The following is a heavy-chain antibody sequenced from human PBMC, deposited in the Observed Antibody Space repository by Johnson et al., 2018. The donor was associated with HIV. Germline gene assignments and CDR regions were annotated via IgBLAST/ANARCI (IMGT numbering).Heavy chain of an antibody. V-gene: IGHV3-30*03. D-gene: IGHD5-12*01. CDR1: GFTFSSYG. Sequence: QMQLVESGGGLVQTGRSLKLSCAASGFTFSSYGMHWVRQAPGKGLEWVAVISYDGSNKYYADSVKGRFTISRDNSKNTLYLQMNSLRAEDTAVYYCAREGVVATITDAFDIWGQGTMVTVSS. J-gene: IGHJ3*02. CDR2: ISYDGSNK. CDR3: AREGVVATITDAFDI.